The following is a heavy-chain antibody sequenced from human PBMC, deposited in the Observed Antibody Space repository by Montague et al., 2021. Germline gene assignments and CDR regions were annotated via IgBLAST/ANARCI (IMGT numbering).Heavy chain of an antibody. V-gene: IGHV4-59*02. Sequence: SETLSLTCSVSGGSVNGYDCIWIRQPPGKGLEWIGYMRSSGSPNYNPSFKSRLAISIDRSRNQFSLELSFVTAADTAIYFCGRDYWGSIDYWGHGILVTVSS. CDR3: GRDYWGSIDY. CDR2: MRSSGSP. D-gene: IGHD7-27*01. J-gene: IGHJ4*01. CDR1: GGSVNGYD.